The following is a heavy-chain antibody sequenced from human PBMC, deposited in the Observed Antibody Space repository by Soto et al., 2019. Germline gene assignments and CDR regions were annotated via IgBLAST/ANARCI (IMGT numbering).Heavy chain of an antibody. CDR1: GGSISSYY. J-gene: IGHJ4*02. V-gene: IGHV4-59*01. Sequence: SETLSLTCTVSGGSISSYYWSWIRQPPGKGLEWIGYIYYSGSTNYNPSLKSRVTISVDTSKNQLSLKLSSVTAADAAVYYCARVQPVLRYFDWLLYFDYWGQGTLVTVSS. CDR3: ARVQPVLRYFDWLLYFDY. CDR2: IYYSGST. D-gene: IGHD3-9*01.